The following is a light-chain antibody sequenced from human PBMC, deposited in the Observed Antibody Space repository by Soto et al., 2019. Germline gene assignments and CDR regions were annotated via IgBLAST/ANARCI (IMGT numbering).Light chain of an antibody. J-gene: IGLJ3*02. CDR1: SSNIGNNF. V-gene: IGLV1-47*02. CDR3: AVWDDGLSGWV. CDR2: ANT. Sequence: QSALTQPPSASGTPGQSVTISCSGSSSNIGNNFVFWYHQVPGTAPVLLIYANTQRSSGVPDRVSGSKSGTSASLAISGLRDDDEGDYYCAVWDDGLSGWVLGGGTKVTVL.